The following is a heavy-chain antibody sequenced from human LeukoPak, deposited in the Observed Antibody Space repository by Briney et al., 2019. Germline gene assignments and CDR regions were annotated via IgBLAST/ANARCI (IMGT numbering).Heavy chain of an antibody. J-gene: IGHJ6*02. V-gene: IGHV1-46*01. CDR3: ARDVPYSSGWSYYYYYGMDV. CDR2: INPSGGST. D-gene: IGHD6-19*01. Sequence: ASVKVSCKASGGTFSSYAISWVRQAPGQGLEWMGIINPSGGSTSYAQKFQGRVTMTRDTSTSTVYMELSSLRSEDTAVYYCARDVPYSSGWSYYYYYGMDVWGQGTTVTVSS. CDR1: GGTFSSYA.